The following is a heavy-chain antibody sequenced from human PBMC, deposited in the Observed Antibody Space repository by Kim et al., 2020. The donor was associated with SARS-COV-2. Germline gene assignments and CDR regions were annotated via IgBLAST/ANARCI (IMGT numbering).Heavy chain of an antibody. CDR1: GYTFTSYG. D-gene: IGHD2-15*01. CDR2: ISAYNVNT. J-gene: IGHJ3*02. V-gene: IGHV1-18*01. Sequence: DSVKVSCKASGYTFTSYGISWVRQAPGQGLKWMGWISAYNVNTNYAQKLQGRVTMTTDTSTSTAYMELRSLRSDDTAVYYCARDHKLKNAFDIWGQGTMVTVSS. CDR3: ARDHKLKNAFDI.